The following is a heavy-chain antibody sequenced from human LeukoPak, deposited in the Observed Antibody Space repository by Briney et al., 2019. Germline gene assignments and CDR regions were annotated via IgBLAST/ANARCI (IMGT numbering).Heavy chain of an antibody. CDR1: VYTFTGYD. CDR3: ARGEAIVATIPRFDP. Sequence: ASVKVSCKASVYTFTGYDMHWVRQAPGQGLECMGWINPNSGGTNYAQKFQGRGTMTRDTSISTAYIELSRLRSDDTAVYYCARGEAIVATIPRFDPWGQGTLVTVSS. J-gene: IGHJ5*02. D-gene: IGHD5-12*01. V-gene: IGHV1-2*02. CDR2: INPNSGGT.